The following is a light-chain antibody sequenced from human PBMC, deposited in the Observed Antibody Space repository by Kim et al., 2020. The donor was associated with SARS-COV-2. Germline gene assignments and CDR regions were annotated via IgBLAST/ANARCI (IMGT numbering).Light chain of an antibody. J-gene: IGLJ3*02. CDR1: NLRSYF. CDR2: GKK. V-gene: IGLV3-19*01. Sequence: ALGQKVRIKAQGENLRSYFASWYQQKPGQDPVIVIYGKKNRPSGIPERFSGCSSGNTASLNITGAQAEDEADYYCNSRDSSGNHLVFGGGTQLTVL. CDR3: NSRDSSGNHLV.